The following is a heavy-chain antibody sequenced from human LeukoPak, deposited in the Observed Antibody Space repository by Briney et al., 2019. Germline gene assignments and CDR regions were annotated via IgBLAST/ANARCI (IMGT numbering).Heavy chain of an antibody. CDR2: IYYSGNT. J-gene: IGHJ3*02. CDR1: GGSIRSTSYY. Sequence: PSETLSLTCTVSGGSIRSTSYYWGWIRQPPGKGLEWIGSIYYSGNTYYNPSLKSRVTISVDTSKNQCSLKLSSVTAAETAVYYCARDLYSSRTNDAFVIWGQGTMVTVSS. V-gene: IGHV4-39*07. CDR3: ARDLYSSRTNDAFVI. D-gene: IGHD6-13*01.